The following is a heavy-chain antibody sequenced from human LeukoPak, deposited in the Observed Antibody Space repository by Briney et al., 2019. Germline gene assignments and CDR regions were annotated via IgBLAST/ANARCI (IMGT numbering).Heavy chain of an antibody. CDR2: IYYSGST. CDR1: GGSISSSSYY. V-gene: IGHV4-39*07. J-gene: IGHJ4*02. Sequence: SETLSLTCTVSGGSISSSSYYWGWIRQPPGKGLEWIGSIYYSGSTNYNPSLRSRVTISVDTSKNQFSLKLSSVTAADTAVYYCAREAVSGWYDYFDYWGQGTLVTVSS. D-gene: IGHD6-19*01. CDR3: AREAVSGWYDYFDY.